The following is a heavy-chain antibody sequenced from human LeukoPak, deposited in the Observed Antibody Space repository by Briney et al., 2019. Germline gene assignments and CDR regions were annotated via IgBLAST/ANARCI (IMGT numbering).Heavy chain of an antibody. CDR3: AKINNNDDY. D-gene: IGHD1/OR15-1a*01. CDR2: ISPDGNLE. J-gene: IGHJ4*02. V-gene: IGHV3-30*18. Sequence: GGSLRLSCAASGFTFSGSAMHWVRQASGKGLEWVAAISPDGNLEYYTDSVKGRFTISRDNSKNMIYLQMSSLRGEDSALYYCAKINNNDDYWGQGTLVTVSS. CDR1: GFTFSGSA.